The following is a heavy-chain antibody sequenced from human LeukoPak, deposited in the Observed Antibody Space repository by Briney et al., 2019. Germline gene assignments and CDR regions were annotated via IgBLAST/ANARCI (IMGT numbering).Heavy chain of an antibody. CDR1: GYTFISYG. Sequence: ASVKVSCKASGYTFISYGISWVRQAPGQGLEWMGWVSAYADDTNYVQKFQGRVTMTTDTSTSTAYMELRSLRSDDTAVYYCAREVVAYCGGDCYLADYWGQGTLVTVSS. V-gene: IGHV1-18*01. J-gene: IGHJ4*02. CDR3: AREVVAYCGGDCYLADY. CDR2: VSAYADDT. D-gene: IGHD2-21*02.